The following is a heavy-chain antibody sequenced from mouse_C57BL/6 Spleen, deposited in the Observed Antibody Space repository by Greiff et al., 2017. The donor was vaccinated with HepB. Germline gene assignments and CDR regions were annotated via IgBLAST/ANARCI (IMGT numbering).Heavy chain of an antibody. V-gene: IGHV14-2*01. Sequence: EVQLQQSGAELVKPGASVKLSCTASGFNIKDYYMHWVKQRTEQGLEWIGRIDPEDGETNYAPKFQGKATITADTSSNTAYLQLSSLTSEDTAVYYCSTRPYYDGSRGYFDVWGTGTTVTVSS. CDR3: STRPYYDGSRGYFDV. D-gene: IGHD1-1*01. CDR2: IDPEDGET. J-gene: IGHJ1*03. CDR1: GFNIKDYY.